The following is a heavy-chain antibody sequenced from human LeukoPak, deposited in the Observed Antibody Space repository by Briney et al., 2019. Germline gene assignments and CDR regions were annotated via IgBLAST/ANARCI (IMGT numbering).Heavy chain of an antibody. Sequence: PSQTLSLTCTVSGGSISSGSYYWSWIRQPAEKGPEWIGRIYTSGSTNYNPSLKSRVTISVDTSKNQFSLKLSSVTAADTAVYYCARGGEEYQLLLGYYYYYMDVWGKGTTVTVSS. J-gene: IGHJ6*03. CDR3: ARGGEEYQLLLGYYYYYMDV. D-gene: IGHD2-2*01. V-gene: IGHV4-61*02. CDR1: GGSISSGSYY. CDR2: IYTSGST.